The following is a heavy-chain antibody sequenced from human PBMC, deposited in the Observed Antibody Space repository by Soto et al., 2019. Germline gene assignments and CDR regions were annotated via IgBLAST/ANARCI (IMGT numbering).Heavy chain of an antibody. V-gene: IGHV4-38-2*02. J-gene: IGHJ4*02. Sequence: SETLSLTCAVSGYSLNSGSYWGWIRPPPGKGLEWIGSIYHSGSTYYKPSLKSRVTISADTSKNQFSLKLSSVTAADTAVYYCARDTGHSGYVLDYWGQGTLVTVSS. CDR2: IYHSGST. D-gene: IGHD5-12*01. CDR3: ARDTGHSGYVLDY. CDR1: GYSLNSGSY.